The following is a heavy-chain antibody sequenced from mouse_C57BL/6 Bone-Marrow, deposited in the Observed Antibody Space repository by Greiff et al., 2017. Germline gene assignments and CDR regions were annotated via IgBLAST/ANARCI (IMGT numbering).Heavy chain of an antibody. D-gene: IGHD1-1*01. CDR2: IYPGSGST. CDR3: ARSSHYYGSSYGGFAY. V-gene: IGHV1-55*01. Sequence: KPGQGLEWTGAIYPGSGSTNYNEKFKSKATLTVDTSSSIAYMQLSSLTSEDFAVYYCARSSHYYGSSYGGFAYWGQGTLVTVSA. J-gene: IGHJ3*01.